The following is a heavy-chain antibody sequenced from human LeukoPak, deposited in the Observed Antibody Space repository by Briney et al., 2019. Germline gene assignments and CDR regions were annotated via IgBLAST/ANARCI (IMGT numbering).Heavy chain of an antibody. J-gene: IGHJ5*02. CDR3: ARGSSGDYSVSGSAWFDP. D-gene: IGHD3-10*01. Sequence: ASVKVSCKASGYTFTGYYMHWVRQAPGQGLEWMGWMNPNSGNTGYAQKFQGRVTMTRNTSVSTAYMDLSSLRSEDTAVYYCARGSSGDYSVSGSAWFDPWGQGTLVTVSS. V-gene: IGHV1-8*02. CDR2: MNPNSGNT. CDR1: GYTFTGYY.